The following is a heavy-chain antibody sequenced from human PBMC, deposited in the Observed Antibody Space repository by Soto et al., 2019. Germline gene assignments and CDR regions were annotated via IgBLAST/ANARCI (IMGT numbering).Heavy chain of an antibody. Sequence: QVQLGQSGTEVKKPGASVKVSCKASGGTFSRSGFHWVRQAPGQGLEWMGMIVPSVDTTNYAQKVQARVTISADQFTSTVYMELRSLRSEDTAVYYCARCPQPPDTADPYAVDVWGQGTRVIVSS. CDR3: ARCPQPPDTADPYAVDV. CDR1: GGTFSRSG. V-gene: IGHV1-69*18. J-gene: IGHJ6*02. D-gene: IGHD5-18*01. CDR2: IVPSVDTT.